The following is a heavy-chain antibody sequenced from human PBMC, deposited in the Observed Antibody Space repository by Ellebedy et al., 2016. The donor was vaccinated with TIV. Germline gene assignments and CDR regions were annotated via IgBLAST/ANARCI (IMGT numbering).Heavy chain of an antibody. CDR1: GGTFNSNA. D-gene: IGHD3-22*01. J-gene: IGHJ4*02. Sequence: SVKVSCKVSGGTFNSNAISWVRQAPGQGLEWMGGIIPMLRTANYAQNFQGRVTISADQLGSTAYMELSSLRSEDTAVYYCARHSGYYWYYFDYWGQGTLVTVSA. CDR3: ARHSGYYWYYFDY. V-gene: IGHV1-69*10. CDR2: IIPMLRTA.